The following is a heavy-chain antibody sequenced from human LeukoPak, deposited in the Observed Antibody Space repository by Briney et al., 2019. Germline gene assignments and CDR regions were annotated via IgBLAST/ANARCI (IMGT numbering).Heavy chain of an antibody. CDR1: GGSISSGKW. Sequence: SETLSLTCAVSGGSISSGKWWSWVRQPPGKGLEWIGEIYHSGSTNYNPSLKSRVTISVDKSKNQFSLKLSSVTAADTAVYYCARSRGCYDYVWGSYQWFDYWGQGTLVTVSS. D-gene: IGHD3-16*02. CDR2: IYHSGST. CDR3: ARSRGCYDYVWGSYQWFDY. J-gene: IGHJ4*02. V-gene: IGHV4-4*02.